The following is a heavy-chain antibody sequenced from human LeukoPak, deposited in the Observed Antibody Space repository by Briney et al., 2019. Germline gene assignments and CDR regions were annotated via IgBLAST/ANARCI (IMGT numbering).Heavy chain of an antibody. V-gene: IGHV5-51*01. D-gene: IGHD3-3*01. CDR3: ANLRGYDFWSGDENWFDP. CDR1: GYSFTSYW. Sequence: GESLKISCKGSGYSFTSYWIGWVRQMPGKGLEWMGIIYPGDSDTRYSPSFQGQVTISADKSISTAYLQWSSLKASDTAMYYCANLRGYDFWSGDENWFDPWGQGTLVTVSS. J-gene: IGHJ5*02. CDR2: IYPGDSDT.